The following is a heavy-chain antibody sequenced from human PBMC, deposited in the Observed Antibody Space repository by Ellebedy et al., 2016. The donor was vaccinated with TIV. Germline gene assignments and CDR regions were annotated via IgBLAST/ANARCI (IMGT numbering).Heavy chain of an antibody. CDR1: GFTFSNYV. Sequence: GESLKISXVASGFTFSNYVMNWVRQAPGKGLEWVSGISGSGVSTYHADSVKGRFSISRDNSKNTLYLQMNSLRSENTAVYYCAKDRGSTWFNWFNPWGRGTLVTVSS. D-gene: IGHD6-13*01. CDR3: AKDRGSTWFNWFNP. V-gene: IGHV3-23*01. CDR2: ISGSGVST. J-gene: IGHJ5*02.